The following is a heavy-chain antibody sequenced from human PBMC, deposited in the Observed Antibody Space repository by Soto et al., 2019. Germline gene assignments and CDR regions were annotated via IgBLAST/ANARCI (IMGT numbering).Heavy chain of an antibody. CDR3: ARGREIVVVPAAAYYYYYMDV. J-gene: IGHJ6*03. CDR1: GYTFTSYD. Sequence: ASVKVSCKASGYTFTSYDINWVRQATGQGLEWMGWMNPNSGNTGYAQKFQGRVTMTRNTSISTAYMELSSLRSEDTAVYYCARGREIVVVPAAAYYYYYMDVWGKGTTVTVSS. CDR2: MNPNSGNT. V-gene: IGHV1-8*01. D-gene: IGHD2-2*01.